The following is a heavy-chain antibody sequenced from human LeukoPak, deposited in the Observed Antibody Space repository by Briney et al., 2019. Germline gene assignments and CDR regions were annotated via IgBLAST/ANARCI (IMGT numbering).Heavy chain of an antibody. Sequence: SETLSLTCTVSGGSISSGGHSWTWIRQHPGKGLEWIGYIYYSGSTYYNPSLESRVTISVDTSKNQFSLKLNSVTAADTAVYYCARDSSGGYAQFDCWGQGTLVTVSS. CDR2: IYYSGST. J-gene: IGHJ4*02. D-gene: IGHD3-22*01. CDR3: ARDSSGGYAQFDC. V-gene: IGHV4-31*03. CDR1: GGSISSGGHS.